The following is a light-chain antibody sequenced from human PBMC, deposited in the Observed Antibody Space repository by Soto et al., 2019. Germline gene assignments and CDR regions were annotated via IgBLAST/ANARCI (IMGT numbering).Light chain of an antibody. CDR1: SSDVGAYNY. Sequence: QSALTQPASVSGSLGQSITISCTGTSSDVGAYNYVSWFQQHPGKAPNVMIFEVSKRPSGVSNRFSGSKSGNMASLTISGLQAEDEGDYYCSSFTTTSTVLLGGGTKLTVL. CDR3: SSFTTTSTVL. V-gene: IGLV2-14*01. CDR2: EVS. J-gene: IGLJ2*01.